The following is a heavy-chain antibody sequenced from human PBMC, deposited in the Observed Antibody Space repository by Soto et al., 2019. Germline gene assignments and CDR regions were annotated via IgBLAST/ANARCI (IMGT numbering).Heavy chain of an antibody. CDR1: GGSISNGGYY. V-gene: IGHV4-31*11. Sequence: QLQLEESGPGLLKPSQTLSLTCAVSGGSISNGGYYWSWIRQHPGKGLEWIGSIYFSGSTYYNPSLKTPVTMSVATPKNQFSLRLSSLTPAATGGYYCARVSHSQKPTLRWGGGYMDVWGKGTAVTVSS. CDR3: ARVSHSQKPTLRWGGGYMDV. J-gene: IGHJ6*03. D-gene: IGHD3-16*01. CDR2: IYFSGST.